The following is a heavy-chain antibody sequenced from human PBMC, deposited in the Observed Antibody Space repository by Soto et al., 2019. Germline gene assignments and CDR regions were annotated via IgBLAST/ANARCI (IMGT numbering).Heavy chain of an antibody. D-gene: IGHD3-3*01. CDR1: GYPVTAYY. CDR2: INPATGAA. Sequence: QLHLVQSGAVVKKPGASVTVSCSASGYPVTAYYMHWVRQAPGRGLEWMGGINPATGAAKYTQTFQGRVTTTRDTATSTVVMELSGLRSGDTAVFYGARGGGVGVAGSAAFDMWGQGTLVTVSS. V-gene: IGHV1-2*02. J-gene: IGHJ3*02. CDR3: ARGGGVGVAGSAAFDM.